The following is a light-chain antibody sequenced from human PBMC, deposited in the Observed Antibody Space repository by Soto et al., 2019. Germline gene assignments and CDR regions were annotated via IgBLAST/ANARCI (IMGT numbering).Light chain of an antibody. CDR2: QVS. Sequence: QSALTQPASVSGFPGQSITISCTGTSSDVGGYYYVSWYQHHPGKAPKLMIYQVSNRPSGVSNRFSGSKSGNTASLTISGLQAEDEADYYCSSYTSSNTFYVFGTGTKLTVL. CDR3: SSYTSSNTFYV. V-gene: IGLV2-14*01. CDR1: SSDVGGYYY. J-gene: IGLJ1*01.